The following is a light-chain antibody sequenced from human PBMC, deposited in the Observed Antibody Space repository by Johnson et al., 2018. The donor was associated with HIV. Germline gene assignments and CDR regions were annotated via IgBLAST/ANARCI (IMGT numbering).Light chain of an antibody. CDR3: GTWGSSLGCG. CDR2: DDY. CDR1: SSNIGNNY. V-gene: IGLV1-51*01. Sequence: QSVLTQPPSVSAAPGQKVAISCSGSSSNIGNNYVSWYQQLPGTAPKLLIYDDYKRPSGIPDRFSGSKSGTSATLGITGLQTGDEADYYCGTWGSSLGCGFGTGTKVNVL. J-gene: IGLJ1*01.